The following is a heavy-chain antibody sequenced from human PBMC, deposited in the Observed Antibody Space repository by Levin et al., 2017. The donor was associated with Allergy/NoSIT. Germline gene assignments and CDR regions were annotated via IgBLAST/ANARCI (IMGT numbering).Heavy chain of an antibody. J-gene: IGHJ3*02. D-gene: IGHD3-10*01. CDR1: GFTFSSYS. CDR3: ARDRVLLWFGEFGGAFDI. CDR2: ISSSSSTI. Sequence: PSETLSLTCAASGFTFSSYSMNWVRQAPGKGLEWVSYISSSSSTIYYADSVKGRFTISRDNAKNSLYLQMNSLRAEDTAVYYCARDRVLLWFGEFGGAFDIWGQGTMVTVSS. V-gene: IGHV3-48*01.